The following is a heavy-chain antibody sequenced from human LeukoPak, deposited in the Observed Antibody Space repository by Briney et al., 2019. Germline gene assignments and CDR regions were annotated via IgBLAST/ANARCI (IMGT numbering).Heavy chain of an antibody. D-gene: IGHD2-2*01. J-gene: IGHJ4*02. V-gene: IGHV1-2*02. Sequence: ASVKASCKASGYTFTGYYMHWVRQAPGQGLEWMGWINPNSGGTNYAQKFQGRVTMTRDTSISTAYMELSRLRSDDTAVYYCARGGDIVVVPAAIRPRTMVTGYWGQGTLVTVSS. CDR2: INPNSGGT. CDR3: ARGGDIVVVPAAIRPRTMVTGY. CDR1: GYTFTGYY.